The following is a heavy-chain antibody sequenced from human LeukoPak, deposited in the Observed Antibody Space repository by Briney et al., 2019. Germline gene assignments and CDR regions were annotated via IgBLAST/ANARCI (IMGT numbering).Heavy chain of an antibody. CDR1: GFTFSSYA. Sequence: GGSLRFSCAAPGFTFSSYAMTWVRQAPGKGLEWVSAMSGSGGSTYYAGSVKDRFTISRDNSKNTLYLQMNSLRAEDTAVYYCAKGTYSSSPRDYWGQGTLVTVSS. J-gene: IGHJ4*02. V-gene: IGHV3-23*01. D-gene: IGHD6-6*01. CDR2: MSGSGGST. CDR3: AKGTYSSSPRDY.